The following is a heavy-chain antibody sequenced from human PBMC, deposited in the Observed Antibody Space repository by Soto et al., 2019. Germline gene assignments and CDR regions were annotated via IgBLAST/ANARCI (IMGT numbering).Heavy chain of an antibody. CDR2: IHPTGNS. CDR3: VRDLAAIGTDWFDP. D-gene: IGHD6-13*01. V-gene: IGHV4-4*07. CDR1: GASISTSS. J-gene: IGHJ5*02. Sequence: EPLSLTCRVSGASISTSSWSWFRQPAGKRPEWIGRIHPTGNSHYNPYIRSRVSMPLATSTTEIYLDLTSMTAADTAGYSCVRDLAAIGTDWFDPWGQGTLVTVSS.